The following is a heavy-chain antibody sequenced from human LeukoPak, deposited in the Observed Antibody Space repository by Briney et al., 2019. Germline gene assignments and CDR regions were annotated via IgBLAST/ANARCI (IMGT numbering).Heavy chain of an antibody. CDR3: ARSQSCSSTSCYPNDY. D-gene: IGHD2-2*01. V-gene: IGHV1-46*01. J-gene: IGHJ4*02. Sequence: GASVKVSCKASGYTFTSYYIHWVRQAPGQGLEWMGIINPSGGSTSYAQKFQGRVTMTRDMSTSTVYMELSSLRSEDTAVYYCARSQSCSSTSCYPNDYWGQGTLVTVSS. CDR2: INPSGGST. CDR1: GYTFTSYY.